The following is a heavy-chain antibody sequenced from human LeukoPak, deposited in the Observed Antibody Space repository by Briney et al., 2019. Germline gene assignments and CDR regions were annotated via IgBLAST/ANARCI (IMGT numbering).Heavy chain of an antibody. CDR2: IYHSGST. Sequence: SDTLSLTCSVSGGSISSGGYSWSWIRQPPGKGLEWIGYIYHSGSTYYNPSLKSRVNISVDRSKNQFSLKLSSVTAADTAVYYCARDYWNYGLDYWGQGTLVTVSS. CDR1: GGSISSGGYS. V-gene: IGHV4-30-2*01. J-gene: IGHJ4*02. D-gene: IGHD1-7*01. CDR3: ARDYWNYGLDY.